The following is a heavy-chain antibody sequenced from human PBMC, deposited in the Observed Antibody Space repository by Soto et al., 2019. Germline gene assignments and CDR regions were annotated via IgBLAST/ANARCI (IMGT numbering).Heavy chain of an antibody. D-gene: IGHD5-18*01. V-gene: IGHV1-8*01. CDR1: GYTFTSYD. Sequence: QVQLVQSGAEVKKPGASVKVSCKASGYTFTSYDINWVRQATGQGREWMGWMNANSGNTGYAQKDQGRVTMTRSASISSAYVEWSRRRSEDTAVYYCAREGGYSYGFDYWGQGTLVTVSS. J-gene: IGHJ4*02. CDR2: MNANSGNT. CDR3: AREGGYSYGFDY.